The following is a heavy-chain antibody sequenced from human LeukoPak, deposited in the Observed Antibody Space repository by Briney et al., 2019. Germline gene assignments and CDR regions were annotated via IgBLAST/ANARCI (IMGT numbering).Heavy chain of an antibody. V-gene: IGHV3-9*03. J-gene: IGHJ4*02. CDR1: GFTFDDYA. CDR3: ANDIAHSSGQGLHS. D-gene: IGHD6-19*01. CDR2: ISWNGGRV. Sequence: PGGSLRLSCAASGFTFDDYAMHWVRQAPGKGLEWVSGISWNGGRVDYADSVRGRFTMSRDNAENSLYLQMNSLRDGDMASFYFANDIAHSSGQGLHSRGQGTMVAVSS.